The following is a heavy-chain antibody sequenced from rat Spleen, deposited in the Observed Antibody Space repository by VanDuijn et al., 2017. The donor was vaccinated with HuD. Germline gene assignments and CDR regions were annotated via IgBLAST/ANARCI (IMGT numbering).Heavy chain of an antibody. D-gene: IGHD1-2*01. CDR3: ARSLLAAIGGFAY. J-gene: IGHJ3*01. CDR2: IWSGGST. V-gene: IGHV2-16*01. CDR1: GSSLTSYG. Sequence: QVQLKEPGPGLVQPSQTLSLTCTVSGSSLTSYGVSWVRQPPGKGLEWIGEIWSGGSTHYNPALNSRLSISRDTSKSQVFLKMNSLQTEDTAMYSCARSLLAAIGGFAYWGQGTLVTVSS.